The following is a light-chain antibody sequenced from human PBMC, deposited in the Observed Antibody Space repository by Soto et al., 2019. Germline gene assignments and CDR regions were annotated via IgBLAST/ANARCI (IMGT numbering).Light chain of an antibody. V-gene: IGKV3-20*01. CDR1: QGVSSSY. CDR3: QRYDSLRT. Sequence: EIVLTQSPGTLSLSPGERATLSCRASQGVSSSYLAWYQQKPGQAPRLLIYGASNRATGIPDRFSGSGSGTDFTLTITRLEAEDFAMYYCQRYDSLRTFGQGTKVDI. CDR2: GAS. J-gene: IGKJ1*01.